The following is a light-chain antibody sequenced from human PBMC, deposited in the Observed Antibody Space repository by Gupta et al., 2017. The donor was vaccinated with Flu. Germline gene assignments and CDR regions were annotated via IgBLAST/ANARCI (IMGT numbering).Light chain of an antibody. CDR1: SSDVGGYNY. CDR3: SSFTTSSTLV. Sequence: SALPQPAPVAGSPGQSVTLSSTCTSSDVGGYNYVSWYQQHPGKVPKLLIYAVSNRPSGVSDRFSASKSGNTASLTISGLQAEDEADYYCSSFTTSSTLVFGGGTKVFVL. J-gene: IGLJ3*02. V-gene: IGLV2-14*03. CDR2: AVS.